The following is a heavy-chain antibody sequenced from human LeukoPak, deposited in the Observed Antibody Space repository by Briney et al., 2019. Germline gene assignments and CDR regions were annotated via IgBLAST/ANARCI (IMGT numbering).Heavy chain of an antibody. CDR2: ISRSSSYI. CDR1: GFTFSSYS. J-gene: IGHJ6*03. D-gene: IGHD2-15*01. Sequence: PGGSLRLSCAASGFTFSSYSMNWVRQAPGKGLEWVSSISRSSSYIYYADSVNGRFTISRDNAKNSLYLKMNSLRAEDTAVYYCARLYCSGGSCYYYYYYYYMDVWGKGTTVTVSS. CDR3: ARLYCSGGSCYYYYYYYYMDV. V-gene: IGHV3-21*01.